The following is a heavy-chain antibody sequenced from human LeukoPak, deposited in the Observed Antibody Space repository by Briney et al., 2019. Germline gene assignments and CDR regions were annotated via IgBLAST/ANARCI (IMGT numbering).Heavy chain of an antibody. CDR1: GGSLSGYY. CDR2: INHSGRI. D-gene: IGHD6-6*01. V-gene: IGHV4-34*01. J-gene: IGHJ6*03. CDR3: ARGVLSRYYYMDV. Sequence: PSETLSLTCAVYGGSLSGYYWNWIRQSPGKGLEWIGEINHSGRINYNPSLKSRVTISVDTSKNQFSLNLSSVTAADTAVHFCARGVLSRYYYMDVWGKGTTVTVSS.